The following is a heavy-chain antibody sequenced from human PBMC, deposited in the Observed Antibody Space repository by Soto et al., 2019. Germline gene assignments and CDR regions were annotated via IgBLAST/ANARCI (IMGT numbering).Heavy chain of an antibody. D-gene: IGHD6-19*01. V-gene: IGHV3-23*01. J-gene: IGHJ6*02. CDR3: AQDLSPYSSGWYSPVTPLYGMDV. CDR1: GFTFSTYA. CDR2: ISGTGGST. Sequence: EVQLLESGGGLVQPGGSLRLSCAASGFTFSTYAMNWVRQAPGKGLEWVSAISGTGGSTYYADSVKGRFTIARDNSKTTLYLEMDSLRAEGRAVYYLAQDLSPYSSGWYSPVTPLYGMDVWGQGTTVPVSS.